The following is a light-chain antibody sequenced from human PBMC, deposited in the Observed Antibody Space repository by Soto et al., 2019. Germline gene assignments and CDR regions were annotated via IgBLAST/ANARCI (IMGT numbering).Light chain of an antibody. J-gene: IGKJ1*01. V-gene: IGKV3-15*01. CDR3: QQYYSYPRT. CDR1: QSVNTKY. CDR2: GAF. Sequence: EILLTQSPDTLSLSPGERATLSCMASQSVNTKYLAWYQQKPGQAPRLLIHGAFTRATGIPARFSGSGSGTEFTLTISTLQSEDFATYYCQQYYSYPRTFGQGTKVDIK.